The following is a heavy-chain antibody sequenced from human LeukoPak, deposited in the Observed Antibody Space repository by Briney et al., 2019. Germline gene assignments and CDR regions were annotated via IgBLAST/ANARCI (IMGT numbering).Heavy chain of an antibody. D-gene: IGHD3-10*01. CDR2: LNASGGST. J-gene: IGHJ4*02. Sequence: PGRSLRLSCAITGITLSNYGMSSVRQPPGKGLQWVAGLNASGGSTNYADSVKGRFTISRDNPKNTLYLQMNSLRAEDTAVYFCAKRGVVIRVILVGFHKEAYYFDSWGQGALVTVSS. CDR1: GITLSNYG. CDR3: AKRGVVIRVILVGFHKEAYYFDS. V-gene: IGHV3-23*01.